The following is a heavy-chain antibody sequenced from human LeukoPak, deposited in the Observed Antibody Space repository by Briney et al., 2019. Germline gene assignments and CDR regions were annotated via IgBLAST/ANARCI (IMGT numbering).Heavy chain of an antibody. V-gene: IGHV3-48*03. CDR1: GFTFSSYE. D-gene: IGHD1-14*01. CDR2: ISSSGSII. J-gene: IGHJ4*02. Sequence: GGSLRLPCAASGFTFSSYEFNWVRQAPGKGLEWVSYISSSGSIIFYADSVKGRFTISRDNAKKSLYLQMNSLRAEDTAIYYCARGVIPPPYWGQGTLVTVSS. CDR3: ARGVIPPPY.